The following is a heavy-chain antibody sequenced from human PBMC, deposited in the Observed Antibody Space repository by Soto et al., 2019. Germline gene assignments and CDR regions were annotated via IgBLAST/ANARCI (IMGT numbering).Heavy chain of an antibody. D-gene: IGHD3-10*01. Sequence: QVQLVQSGAEVKKPGSSVKVSCKASGGTFSSYIISWVRQAPGQGLEWMGRIIPILGIANYAQKFQGRVTITAHKSTSTAYMELSSLRSEDTAVYYCATPFGSSGNWGQGTLVTVSS. J-gene: IGHJ4*02. V-gene: IGHV1-69*02. CDR2: IIPILGIA. CDR1: GGTFSSYI. CDR3: ATPFGSSGN.